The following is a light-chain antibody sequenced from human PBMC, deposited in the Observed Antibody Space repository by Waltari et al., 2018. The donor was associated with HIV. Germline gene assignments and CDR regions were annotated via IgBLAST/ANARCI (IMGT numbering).Light chain of an antibody. CDR1: SSNSVSHF. J-gene: IGLJ3*02. V-gene: IGLV1-47*01. Sequence: QSVLTQPPSTSATPGQSVTTLSSAASSNSVSHFVSCYQHLPGATPNLLIYESDRRPSGVPDRFSGSESGTSAALAISGLRSEDEADYYCAAWDNYLNAWVFGGGTRVTVL. CDR2: ESD. CDR3: AAWDNYLNAWV.